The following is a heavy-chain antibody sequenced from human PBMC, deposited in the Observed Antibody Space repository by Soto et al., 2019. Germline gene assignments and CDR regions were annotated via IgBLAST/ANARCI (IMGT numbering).Heavy chain of an antibody. Sequence: GSGPTLVNPTQTLTLTCTFSGFSLTTSGVGVGWIRQPPGKALEWLALIYWDDDKRYSPSLKSRLTITKDTSKNQVVLTMTNMDPADTATYYCARRRTAAAGTLLLDYWGQGTLVTVSS. J-gene: IGHJ4*02. CDR3: ARRRTAAAGTLLLDY. CDR2: IYWDDDK. D-gene: IGHD6-13*01. V-gene: IGHV2-5*02. CDR1: GFSLTTSGVG.